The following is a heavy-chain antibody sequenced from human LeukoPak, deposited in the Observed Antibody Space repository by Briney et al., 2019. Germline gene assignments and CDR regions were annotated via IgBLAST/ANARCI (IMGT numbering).Heavy chain of an antibody. CDR1: GGSISSYY. CDR3: AREDYHSGNWFDP. Sequence: SETLSLTCTVSGGSISSYYWSWIRQPAGKGLEWIGRIYTSGSTNYNPSLKSRVTISVETSKNQFSLKLSSVTAADTAVYYCAREDYHSGNWFDPWGQGTLVTVSS. D-gene: IGHD3-10*01. V-gene: IGHV4-4*07. J-gene: IGHJ5*02. CDR2: IYTSGST.